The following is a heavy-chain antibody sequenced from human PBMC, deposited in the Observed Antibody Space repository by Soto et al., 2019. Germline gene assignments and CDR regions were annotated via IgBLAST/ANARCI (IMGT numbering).Heavy chain of an antibody. V-gene: IGHV4-31*03. CDR3: ARSGEYCSSTSCFKDWFDP. D-gene: IGHD2-2*01. Sequence: QVQLQESGPGLVKPSQTLSLTCTVSGGSISSGGYYWSWIRQHPGKGLEWIGYIYYSGSTYYNPSLKSRVTISVDTSKNQFSLQLSSVTAADTAVYYCARSGEYCSSTSCFKDWFDPWGQGTLVTVSS. CDR1: GGSISSGGYY. CDR2: IYYSGST. J-gene: IGHJ5*02.